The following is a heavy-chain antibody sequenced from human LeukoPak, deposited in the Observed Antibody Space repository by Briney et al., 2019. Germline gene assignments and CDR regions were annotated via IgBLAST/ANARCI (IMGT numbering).Heavy chain of an antibody. D-gene: IGHD1-1*01. J-gene: IGHJ4*02. Sequence: GGSLRLSCADSQFTFNGSWLNWVRQAPGKGLEWVANMDPTGSQKRYVDSVRGRFTISKDNPGASLYLDMHSLRADDTAIYYCAIWTSGNYWGQGTLVTVSS. CDR1: QFTFNGSW. V-gene: IGHV3-7*01. CDR3: AIWTSGNY. CDR2: MDPTGSQK.